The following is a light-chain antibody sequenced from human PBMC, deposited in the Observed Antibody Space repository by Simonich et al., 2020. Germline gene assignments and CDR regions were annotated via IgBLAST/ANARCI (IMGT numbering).Light chain of an antibody. Sequence: SYELTQPPLVSVSPGQTARITCSGDALPKKYAYWYQQKPGRAPVLVIYEDSKRPSVIPERFSGSSSGTMATLTISGAQVEDEADYYCYSTDSSGNHRVFGGGTKLTVL. J-gene: IGLJ2*01. CDR1: ALPKKY. CDR2: EDS. V-gene: IGLV3-10*01. CDR3: YSTDSSGNHRV.